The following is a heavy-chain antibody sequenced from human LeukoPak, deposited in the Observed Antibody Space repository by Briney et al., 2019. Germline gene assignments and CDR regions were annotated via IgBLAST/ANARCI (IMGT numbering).Heavy chain of an antibody. CDR2: TNPNSGNT. D-gene: IGHD3-22*01. Sequence: ASVKVSCKASGYTFTSYDINWVRLATGQGLEWMGWTNPNSGNTGSAQKFQGRVTLTRDTSKSTAYMELSSLTSEDTAVYYCAKAISYYDGSGQYVYHFDYWGQGTLVTVSS. V-gene: IGHV1-8*01. J-gene: IGHJ4*02. CDR1: GYTFTSYD. CDR3: AKAISYYDGSGQYVYHFDY.